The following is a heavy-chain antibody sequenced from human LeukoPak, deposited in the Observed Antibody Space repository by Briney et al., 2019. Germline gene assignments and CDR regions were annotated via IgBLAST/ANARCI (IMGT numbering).Heavy chain of an antibody. CDR3: ARAPAAYYFES. Sequence: SEPLSLTCVVSGYSISSGYYWGWIRHTPGKGLECIASIYHSRSTYYNPSLKSRVTISVDTSNNQFSLKLSSMTAADTAVYYCARAPAAYYFESWGQGTLVTVSS. J-gene: IGHJ4*02. V-gene: IGHV4-38-2*01. D-gene: IGHD2-2*01. CDR1: GYSISSGYY. CDR2: IYHSRST.